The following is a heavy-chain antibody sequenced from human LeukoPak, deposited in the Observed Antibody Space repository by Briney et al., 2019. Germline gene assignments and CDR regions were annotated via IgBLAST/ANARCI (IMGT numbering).Heavy chain of an antibody. Sequence: ASVKVSCKASGGTFSSYAISWVRQAPGQGLEWMGRIIPILGIANYAQKFQGRVTITADKSTSTAYMELSSLRSEDTAVYYCASGKLDYDILTGYYPYGMDVWGQGTTVTVSS. V-gene: IGHV1-69*04. D-gene: IGHD3-9*01. J-gene: IGHJ6*02. CDR3: ASGKLDYDILTGYYPYGMDV. CDR2: IIPILGIA. CDR1: GGTFSSYA.